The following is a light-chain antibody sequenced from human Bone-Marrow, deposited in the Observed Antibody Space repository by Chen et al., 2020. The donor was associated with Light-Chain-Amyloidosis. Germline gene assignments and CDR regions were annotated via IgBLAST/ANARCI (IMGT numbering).Light chain of an antibody. CDR2: DDS. J-gene: IGLJ3*02. Sequence: SYVLTQPSSVSVAPGQTATIACGGNNIGSTSVHWYQQTPGQAPLLVVYDDSDRPPGIPERLSGSNSGNPATLTISRVEAGDEADYDCQVWDRSSDRPVFGGGTKLTVL. V-gene: IGLV3-21*02. CDR3: QVWDRSSDRPV. CDR1: NIGSTS.